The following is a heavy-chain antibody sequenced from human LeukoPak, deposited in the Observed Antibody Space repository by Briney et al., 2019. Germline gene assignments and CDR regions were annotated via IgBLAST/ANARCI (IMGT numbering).Heavy chain of an antibody. D-gene: IGHD2-15*01. CDR1: GGSFSGYY. CDR3: ARSIVVVVAAFYYYYYGMDV. V-gene: IGHV4-34*01. J-gene: IGHJ6*02. CDR2: INHSGST. Sequence: SETLSLTCAVYGGSFSGYYWSWIRQPPGKGLEWIGEINHSGSTNYNPSLKSRVTISVDTSKNQFSLKLSSVTAADTAVYYCARSIVVVVAAFYYYYYGMDVWGQGTTVTVSS.